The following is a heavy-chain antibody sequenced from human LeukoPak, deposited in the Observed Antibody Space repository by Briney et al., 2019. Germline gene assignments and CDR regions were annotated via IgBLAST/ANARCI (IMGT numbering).Heavy chain of an antibody. D-gene: IGHD6-6*01. J-gene: IGHJ4*02. CDR3: AREAPRGTSSNPYYFDY. CDR2: ISFSSSTI. V-gene: IGHV3-48*01. CDR1: GLTFSTNS. Sequence: GGSLRLSCAAAGLTFSTNSMNWVRQAPGKGLEWVSYISFSSSTIYYADSVKGRFTISRDNAKNLLYLQMNSLRAEDTAVYYCAREAPRGTSSNPYYFDYWGQGTLVTVSS.